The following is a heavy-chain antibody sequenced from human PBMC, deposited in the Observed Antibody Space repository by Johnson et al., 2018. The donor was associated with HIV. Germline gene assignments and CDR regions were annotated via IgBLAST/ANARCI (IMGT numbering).Heavy chain of an antibody. J-gene: IGHJ3*02. CDR2: SRNKANTYTT. CDR1: GFTFSSYW. Sequence: MQLVESGGGLVQPGGSLRLSCAASGFTFSSYWMSWVRQAPGKGLEWVGRSRNKANTYTTEYAVAVKGRFTISRDDSKNSLYLQMNSLKTEDTAVYYCARDCYSGGFDIWGQGTMVTVSS. D-gene: IGHD2-21*01. CDR3: ARDCYSGGFDI. V-gene: IGHV3-72*01.